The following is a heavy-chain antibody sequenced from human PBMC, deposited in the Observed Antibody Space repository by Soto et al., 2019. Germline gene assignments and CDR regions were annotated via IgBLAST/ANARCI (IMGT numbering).Heavy chain of an antibody. CDR3: ARLIMGATIRFDY. Sequence: KQSQTLSLTCTVSGGSISSYYWSWIRQPPGKGLEWIGYIYYSGSTNYNPSLKSRVTISVDTSKNQFSLKLSSVTAADTAVYYCARLIMGATIRFDYWGQGTLVTVSS. D-gene: IGHD1-26*01. V-gene: IGHV4-59*08. J-gene: IGHJ4*02. CDR2: IYYSGST. CDR1: GGSISSYY.